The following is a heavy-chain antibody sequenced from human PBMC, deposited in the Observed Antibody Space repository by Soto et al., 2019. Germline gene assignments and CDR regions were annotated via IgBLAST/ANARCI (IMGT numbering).Heavy chain of an antibody. D-gene: IGHD2-21*01. V-gene: IGHV4-31*03. Sequence: QVQLQESGPGLVKPSQTLSLTCTVSGGSISSGGYYWSWIRQHTGKGLEWIGYIYYSGSTYYNPSRKSRVTISVDTSKNQFTLKLSSVTAADTAVYYCAASCVGCGGFNYYGMDVWGQGTTVTVSS. CDR1: GGSISSGGYY. CDR2: IYYSGST. J-gene: IGHJ6*02. CDR3: AASCVGCGGFNYYGMDV.